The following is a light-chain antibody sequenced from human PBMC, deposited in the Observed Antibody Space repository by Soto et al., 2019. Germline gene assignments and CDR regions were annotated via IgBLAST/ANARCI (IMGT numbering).Light chain of an antibody. CDR1: QSISNW. CDR3: QQYDSYSYT. J-gene: IGKJ2*01. V-gene: IGKV1-5*03. Sequence: DIQMTQSPSTVSASVGDRVTITCRASQSISNWLAWYQQKPGEAPKLLIYKASTLDSGVPSRFSGSGSGTEFNLTISSLQPDDFATYYCQQYDSYSYTFGQGTKLEIK. CDR2: KAS.